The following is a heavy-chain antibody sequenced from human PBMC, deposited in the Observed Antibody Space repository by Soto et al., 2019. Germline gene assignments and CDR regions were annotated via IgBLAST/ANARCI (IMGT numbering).Heavy chain of an antibody. V-gene: IGHV4-34*01. Sequence: PSETLSLTCAVYGGSFSGYYWTWIRQPPGKGLEWIGEINHRGSTNYNPSLKSRLTISVDTSKNQFSLKLSSVTAADTAVYYCARHHDSWGQGTLVTVSS. CDR2: INHRGST. CDR3: ARHHDS. CDR1: GGSFSGYY. J-gene: IGHJ4*02.